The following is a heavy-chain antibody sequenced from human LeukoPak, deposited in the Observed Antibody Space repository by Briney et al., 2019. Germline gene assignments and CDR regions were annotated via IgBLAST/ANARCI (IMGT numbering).Heavy chain of an antibody. J-gene: IGHJ4*02. V-gene: IGHV3-30*18. CDR3: AKFSMVRGDETSNPDY. D-gene: IGHD3-10*01. CDR2: ISYDGSNK. Sequence: GGTLRLSCAASGFTFINYGMSWVRQAPGKGLEWVAVISYDGSNKYYADSVKGRFTISRDNSKNTLYLQMNSLRAEDTAVYYCAKFSMVRGDETSNPDYWGQGTLVTVSS. CDR1: GFTFINYG.